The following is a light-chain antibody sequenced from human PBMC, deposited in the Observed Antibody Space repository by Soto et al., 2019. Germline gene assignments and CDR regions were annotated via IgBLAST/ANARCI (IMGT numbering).Light chain of an antibody. V-gene: IGKV1-27*01. Sequence: DIQMTQSPSSLAASVGDRVTISCRASQGIRNYLAWYQQKPGKVPKLLIYAASTLQSGVSSRFTGSGSGTDFTLTINSLQPEDVATYYCEKYNWPPFAFGVGTKVDIK. CDR2: AAS. CDR1: QGIRNY. J-gene: IGKJ3*01. CDR3: EKYNWPPFA.